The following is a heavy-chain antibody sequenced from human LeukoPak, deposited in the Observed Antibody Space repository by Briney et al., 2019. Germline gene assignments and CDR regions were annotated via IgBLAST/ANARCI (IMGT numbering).Heavy chain of an antibody. CDR3: ASVIYYGSGSPWGYYYYYMDV. CDR1: GGTFSSYA. Sequence: ASVKVSCKASGGTFSSYAISWVRQAPGQGLEWMGGIIPIFGTANYAQKFQGRVTITADESTSTAYMELSSLRSEDTAVYYCASVIYYGSGSPWGYYYYYMDVWGKGTTVTISS. J-gene: IGHJ6*03. CDR2: IIPIFGTA. V-gene: IGHV1-69*13. D-gene: IGHD3-10*01.